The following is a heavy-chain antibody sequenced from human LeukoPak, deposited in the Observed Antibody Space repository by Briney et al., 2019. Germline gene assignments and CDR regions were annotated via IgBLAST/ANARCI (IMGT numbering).Heavy chain of an antibody. D-gene: IGHD4-11*01. CDR2: IWNYGSNE. CDR1: GFTFSHFG. Sequence: GRSLRLSCAASGFTFSHFGMHWVRQAPGKGLEWVAVIWNYGSNEYCADSVKGRFTISRDNSKNTVSLQMNSLRDEDTAVYYCAKDAQRGFDYSNSLEYWGQGTLVTVSS. J-gene: IGHJ4*02. CDR3: AKDAQRGFDYSNSLEY. V-gene: IGHV3-33*06.